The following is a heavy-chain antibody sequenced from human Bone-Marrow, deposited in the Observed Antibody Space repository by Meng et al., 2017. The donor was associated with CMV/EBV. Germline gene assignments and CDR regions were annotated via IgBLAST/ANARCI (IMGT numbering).Heavy chain of an antibody. CDR1: GFTFSSYS. Sequence: GESLKISCAASGFTFSSYSMSWIRQAPGKGLQWVSSISGSSTVTYYADSVKGRFTISRDNSNKTLYLQMNSLRADDKAVYYCVKGWQQLGDSWGQGTLVTVSS. V-gene: IGHV3-23*01. D-gene: IGHD4-23*01. CDR2: ISGSSTVT. J-gene: IGHJ4*02. CDR3: VKGWQQLGDS.